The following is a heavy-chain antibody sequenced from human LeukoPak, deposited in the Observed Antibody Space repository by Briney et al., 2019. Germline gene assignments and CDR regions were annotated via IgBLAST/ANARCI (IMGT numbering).Heavy chain of an antibody. CDR1: GGSFSGYY. D-gene: IGHD6-19*01. CDR2: IYYSGST. CDR3: ARELAVAPPNWFDP. V-gene: IGHV4-59*01. J-gene: IGHJ5*02. Sequence: SETLSLTCAVYGGSFSGYYWSWIRQPPGKGLEWVGYIYYSGSTNYNPSLKSRVTISVDTSKNQSSLKLSSVTAADTAVYYCARELAVAPPNWFDPWGQGTLVTVSS.